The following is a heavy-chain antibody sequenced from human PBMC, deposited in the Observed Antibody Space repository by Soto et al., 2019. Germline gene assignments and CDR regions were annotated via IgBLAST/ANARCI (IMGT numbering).Heavy chain of an antibody. V-gene: IGHV1-18*01. Sequence: ASVKVSCKASGYTFTGYGIGWVRQAPGQGLEWMGWISGYNGNTDYAQKLQGRVTMTTDTSTSTAYMELRSLRSDDTAVYYCARQRDGYNYDYWGQGTLVTVSS. CDR1: GYTFTGYG. CDR2: ISGYNGNT. J-gene: IGHJ4*02. D-gene: IGHD5-12*01. CDR3: ARQRDGYNYDY.